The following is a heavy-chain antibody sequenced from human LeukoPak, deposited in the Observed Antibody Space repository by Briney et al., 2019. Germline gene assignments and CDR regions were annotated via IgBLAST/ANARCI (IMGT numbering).Heavy chain of an antibody. Sequence: GGSLRLSCAASGFTFSSYSMNWVRQAPGKGLEWVSYISSSSSTIYYADSVKGRFTISRDNAKNSLYLQMNSLRAEDTAVYYCARSHSSSWYREYYFDYWGQGTLVTVSS. V-gene: IGHV3-48*04. CDR1: GFTFSSYS. CDR2: ISSSSSTI. CDR3: ARSHSSSWYREYYFDY. D-gene: IGHD6-13*01. J-gene: IGHJ4*02.